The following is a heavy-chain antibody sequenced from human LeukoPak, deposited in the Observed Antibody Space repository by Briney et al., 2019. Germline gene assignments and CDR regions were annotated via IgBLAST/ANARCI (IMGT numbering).Heavy chain of an antibody. CDR1: GGSISSYY. CDR2: MYYSGST. V-gene: IGHV4-59*08. Sequence: PSETLSLTCTVSGGSISSYYWSWIRQPPGKGLEWIGHMYYSGSTYYSPSLKSRVTISLGTSKTHFSLKLSSVTAADTAVYYCARLYNNGCPAFDIWGQGTMVTVSS. J-gene: IGHJ3*02. CDR3: ARLYNNGCPAFDI. D-gene: IGHD2-8*01.